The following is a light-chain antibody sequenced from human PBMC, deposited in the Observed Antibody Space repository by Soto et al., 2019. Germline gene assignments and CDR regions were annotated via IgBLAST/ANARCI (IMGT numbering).Light chain of an antibody. Sequence: DIQMTQSPSTLSASVGDRVTITCRASQSISSWLAWYQQKPGKAPKLLIYKASSLESGVPSRFSGSGSGTEFTLTISSLQPDDFPTYYCQQYNSYLWTVGQGTKVEIK. V-gene: IGKV1-5*03. CDR3: QQYNSYLWT. J-gene: IGKJ1*01. CDR2: KAS. CDR1: QSISSW.